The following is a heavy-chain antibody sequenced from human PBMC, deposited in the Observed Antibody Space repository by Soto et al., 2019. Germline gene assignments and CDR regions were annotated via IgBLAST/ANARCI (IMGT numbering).Heavy chain of an antibody. V-gene: IGHV3-33*01. CDR2: IWYDGSNK. Sequence: QVQLVESGGGVVQPGRSLRLSCAASGFTFSSYGMHWVRQAPGKGLEWVAVIWYDGSNKYYADSVKGRFTISRDNSKNTLYLQMNSLRAEDTAVYSCAREHKQHHFDPWGQGTLVTVSS. CDR3: AREHKQHHFDP. CDR1: GFTFSSYG. D-gene: IGHD6-13*01. J-gene: IGHJ5*02.